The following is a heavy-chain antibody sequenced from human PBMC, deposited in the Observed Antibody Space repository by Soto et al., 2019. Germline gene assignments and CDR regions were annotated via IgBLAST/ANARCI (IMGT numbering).Heavy chain of an antibody. J-gene: IGHJ5*02. CDR1: GFTFSSYA. Sequence: EVQLLESGGGLVQPGGSLRLSCAASGFTFSSYAMSWVRQAPGKGLEWVSAISGSGGSTYYADSVKGRFTIARDNSKNTLYLQMNSMRAEDTAVYYCAKSPSSNSSSSVWFGPWGQGTLVTVSS. V-gene: IGHV3-23*01. CDR2: ISGSGGST. CDR3: AKSPSSNSSSSVWFGP. D-gene: IGHD6-6*01.